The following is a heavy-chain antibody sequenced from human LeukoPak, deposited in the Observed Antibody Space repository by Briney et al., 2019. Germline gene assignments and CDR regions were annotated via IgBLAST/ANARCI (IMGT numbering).Heavy chain of an antibody. V-gene: IGHV3-53*01. Sequence: GGSLRLSCTVSGFTVSSNSMSWVRQAPGKGLEWVSFIYSDNTHYSDSVKGRFTISRDNSKNTLYLQMNSLRAEDTAVYYCASRPLMVRGVIPNDEWGQGTLVTVSS. CDR3: ASRPLMVRGVIPNDE. CDR2: IYSDNT. D-gene: IGHD3-10*01. J-gene: IGHJ4*02. CDR1: GFTVSSNS.